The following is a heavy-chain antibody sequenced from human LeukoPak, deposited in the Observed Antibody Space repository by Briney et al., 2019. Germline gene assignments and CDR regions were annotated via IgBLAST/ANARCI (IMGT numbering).Heavy chain of an antibody. CDR1: GFTVSNNF. V-gene: IGHV3-53*04. Sequence: PGESLRLSCAASGFTVSNNFMGWVRQAPGKGLEWVSGIYADGSTYYADSVKGRFTLSRHNSENTLSLEMNSLRPEDTALYYCARESSASGWFIYWGQGTLVTVSS. D-gene: IGHD6-19*01. J-gene: IGHJ4*02. CDR2: IYADGST. CDR3: ARESSASGWFIY.